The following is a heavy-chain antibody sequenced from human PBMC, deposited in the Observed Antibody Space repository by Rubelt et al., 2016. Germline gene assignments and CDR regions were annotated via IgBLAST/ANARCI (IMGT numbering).Heavy chain of an antibody. V-gene: IGHV3-11*06. D-gene: IGHD4-17*01. CDR3: VRALGKEIYGDC. CDR1: GFTFSDYY. J-gene: IGHJ4*02. Sequence: QVQLVESGGGLVKPGGSLSLPCAASGFTFSDYYMSWIRQAPGMGLEWVAYISDSGTYTQYADSVKGRFAISRDNSKNTLYLQLSSLRAEDTAVYYCVRALGKEIYGDCWGQGTLVTVSS. CDR2: ISDSGTYT.